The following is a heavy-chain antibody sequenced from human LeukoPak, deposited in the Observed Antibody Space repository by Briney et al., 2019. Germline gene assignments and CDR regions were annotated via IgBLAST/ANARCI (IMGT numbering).Heavy chain of an antibody. D-gene: IGHD3-3*01. V-gene: IGHV3-7*01. CDR2: LNPDGSRK. J-gene: IGHJ5*02. CDR1: GFTFSSYW. Sequence: GGSLRLSCAASGFTFSSYWMTWVRQAPGKGLERVANLNPDGSRKFYVDSVKGRFTISRDNAKNSLYLQMHSLRAEDTALYYCARDAYDDSSGSWGQGTLVTVSS. CDR3: ARDAYDDSSGS.